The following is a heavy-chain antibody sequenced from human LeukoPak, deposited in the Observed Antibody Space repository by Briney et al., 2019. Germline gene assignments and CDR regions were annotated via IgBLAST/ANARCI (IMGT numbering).Heavy chain of an antibody. CDR2: ISGSGGST. CDR3: AKEWMRLSL. J-gene: IGHJ4*02. D-gene: IGHD5-18*01. CDR1: GFTFRDYY. Sequence: GGSLRLSCVASGFTFRDYYMSWVRQAPGKGLEWVSGISGSGGSTDYADSVKGRFIISRDNSKNRLFLQMNSLRAEDTAVYYCAKEWMRLSLWGQGTMVTVSS. V-gene: IGHV3-23*01.